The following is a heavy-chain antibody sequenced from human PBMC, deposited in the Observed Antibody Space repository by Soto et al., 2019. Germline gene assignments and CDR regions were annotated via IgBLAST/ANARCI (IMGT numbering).Heavy chain of an antibody. J-gene: IGHJ4*02. D-gene: IGHD2-8*02. CDR2: FSLSGTT. Sequence: SETLSLTCTVSGASITGSSYWSWIRQPAGKGLEWIGRFSLSGTTSYNPSLGSRVTMSADVSKNQFSLRLTSVTAADTALYYCARGMTPPGAPAWYYFDSWGQGTLVTVSS. V-gene: IGHV4-4*07. CDR1: GASITGSSY. CDR3: ARGMTPPGAPAWYYFDS.